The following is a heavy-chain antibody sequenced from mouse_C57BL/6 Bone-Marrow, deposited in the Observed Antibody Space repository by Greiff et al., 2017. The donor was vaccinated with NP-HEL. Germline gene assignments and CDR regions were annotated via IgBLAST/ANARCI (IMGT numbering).Heavy chain of an antibody. CDR3: ARERTPDGSSFYWYCDV. Sequence: QVQLQQPGAELVKPGASVKMSCKASGYTFTSYWITWVKQRPGQGLEWIGDIYPGSGSTNYNEKFKSKATLTVDTSSSTAYMQLSSLTSEDSAVYYCARERTPDGSSFYWYCDVWGTGTTVTVSS. CDR2: IYPGSGST. D-gene: IGHD1-1*01. J-gene: IGHJ1*03. V-gene: IGHV1-55*01. CDR1: GYTFTSYW.